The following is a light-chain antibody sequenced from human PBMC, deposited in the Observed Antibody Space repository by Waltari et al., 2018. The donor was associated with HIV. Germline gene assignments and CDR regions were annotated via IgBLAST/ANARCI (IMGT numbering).Light chain of an antibody. CDR2: GNN. CDR1: NSNIGSNT. J-gene: IGLJ1*01. V-gene: IGLV1-44*01. CDR3: AAWDDSLNGQGV. Sequence: QSVLTQPPSASGTPRQRVTISCSGSNSNIGSNTVNWYQQVPGMAPKLVIYGNNQRPPGVSARCSGCKYGSSASLAISGLQSEDEADYYCAAWDDSLNGQGVCGTGSRVTVL.